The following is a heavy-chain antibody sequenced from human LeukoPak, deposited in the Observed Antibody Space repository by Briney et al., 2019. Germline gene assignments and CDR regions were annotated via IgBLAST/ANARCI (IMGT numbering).Heavy chain of an antibody. J-gene: IGHJ6*03. D-gene: IGHD3-3*01. CDR2: INHSGST. CDR3: ARGYRGSGYYPSDYYYYMDV. CDR1: GGSFSGYY. Sequence: PSETLSLTCAVYGGSFSGYYWSWIRQPPGKGLEWIGEINHSGSTNYNPSLKSRVTISVDTSKNQFSLKLSSVTAADTAVYYCARGYRGSGYYPSDYYYYMDVWGKGTTVTVSS. V-gene: IGHV4-34*01.